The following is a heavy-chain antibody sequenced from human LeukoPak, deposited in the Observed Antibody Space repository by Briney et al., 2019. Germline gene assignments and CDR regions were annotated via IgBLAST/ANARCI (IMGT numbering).Heavy chain of an antibody. D-gene: IGHD6-19*01. Sequence: GGSLRLSCAASGFTFSSYAMNWVRQAPGKGLEWVSSISGSDGRTYYADSVKGRFTISRDNSKNTVYLQMNSLRAEDTAVYYCATDTSGWSFDYWGQGTLVTVSS. V-gene: IGHV3-23*01. CDR3: ATDTSGWSFDY. CDR1: GFTFSSYA. CDR2: ISGSDGRT. J-gene: IGHJ4*02.